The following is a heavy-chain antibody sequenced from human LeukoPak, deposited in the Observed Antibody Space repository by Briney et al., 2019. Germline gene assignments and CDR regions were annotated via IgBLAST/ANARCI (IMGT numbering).Heavy chain of an antibody. CDR2: MNPNSGNT. CDR3: ASRDCSGGSCYAGFDP. CDR1: GYTFTSYD. D-gene: IGHD2-15*01. V-gene: IGHV1-8*01. Sequence: ASVKVSCKASGYTFTSYDINWVRQATGQGLEWMGWMNPNSGNTGYAQKFQGRVTMTRNISISTAYMELSSLRSEDTAVYYCASRDCSGGSCYAGFDPWGQGTLVTVSS. J-gene: IGHJ5*02.